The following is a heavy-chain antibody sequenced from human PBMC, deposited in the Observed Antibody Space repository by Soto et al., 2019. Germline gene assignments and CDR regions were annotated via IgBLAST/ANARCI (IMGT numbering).Heavy chain of an antibody. J-gene: IGHJ1*01. Sequence: SVKVSCKASGGTFSSYAISWVRQAPGQGLEWMGGIIPIFGTANYAQKFQGRVTITADESTSTAYMELSSLRSEDTAVYYCASQGRHSGSYWLRGKFQHWGQGTLVTVSS. CDR3: ASQGRHSGSYWLRGKFQH. CDR1: GGTFSSYA. D-gene: IGHD1-26*01. CDR2: IIPIFGTA. V-gene: IGHV1-69*13.